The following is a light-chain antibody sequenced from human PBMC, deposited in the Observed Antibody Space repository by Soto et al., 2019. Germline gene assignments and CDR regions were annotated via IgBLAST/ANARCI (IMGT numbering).Light chain of an antibody. CDR1: KNDIGLYDF. V-gene: IGLV2-8*01. Sequence: QSAVTQPPSASGSPGQAVTISCTGTKNDIGLYDFVSWYQHHPGKAPRLIIYEVVQRPSGVPDRFSGSKSGNTASLTVSGLQAADEADYFCKSYAGSNTYVFGSGTKV. CDR3: KSYAGSNTYV. J-gene: IGLJ1*01. CDR2: EVV.